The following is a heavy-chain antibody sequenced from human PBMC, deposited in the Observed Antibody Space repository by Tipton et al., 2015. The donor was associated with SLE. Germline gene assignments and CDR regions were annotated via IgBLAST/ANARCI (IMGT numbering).Heavy chain of an antibody. D-gene: IGHD1-1*01. V-gene: IGHV4-30-2*01. CDR2: IYHSGNT. CDR1: GGSISNDGHS. J-gene: IGHJ3*01. Sequence: TLSLTCAVSGGSISNDGHSWNWIRQPPGKGLEWIGYIYHSGNTYYNPPLKSRVTISVDRSKSQFSLNLSSVTAADTAVYYCARDRGPNDRGGFAFDVWGQGTVVTVSS. CDR3: ARDRGPNDRGGFAFDV.